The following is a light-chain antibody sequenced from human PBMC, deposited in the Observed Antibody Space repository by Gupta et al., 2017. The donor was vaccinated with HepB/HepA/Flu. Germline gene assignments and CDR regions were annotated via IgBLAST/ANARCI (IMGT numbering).Light chain of an antibody. Sequence: EIVMTQSPATLSVSPGERATLSCRASQSVSSGFLAWYQQKPGQAPRLLIYDTSSRATGIPDRFSGSGSGTDFTLTISSLQSGDFAVYYCQQYTNWPLTFGGGTKVEIK. CDR2: DTS. V-gene: IGKV3D-15*01. CDR3: QQYTNWPLT. J-gene: IGKJ4*01. CDR1: QSVSSG.